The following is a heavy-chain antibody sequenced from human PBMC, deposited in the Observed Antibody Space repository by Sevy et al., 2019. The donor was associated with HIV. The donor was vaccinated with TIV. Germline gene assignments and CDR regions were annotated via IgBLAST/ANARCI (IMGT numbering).Heavy chain of an antibody. Sequence: GGSLRLSCAASGFTFISYSFNWVRQAPGKGLEWLSYISTGRSTIYYADSVKGRFTISRDNAKKSLYLQMNSLRVEDTAVYYCAREGGYSDQGMDVWGQGTTVTASS. CDR2: ISTGRSTI. D-gene: IGHD5-18*01. V-gene: IGHV3-48*01. CDR3: AREGGYSDQGMDV. CDR1: GFTFISYS. J-gene: IGHJ6*02.